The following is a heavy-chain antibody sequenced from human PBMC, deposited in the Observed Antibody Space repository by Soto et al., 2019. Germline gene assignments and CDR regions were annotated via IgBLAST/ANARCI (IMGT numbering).Heavy chain of an antibody. Sequence: GGSLRLSCAASGFTFNNYAMSWVRQTPGKGLEWVSSISDNGDDTYYADSVKGRFTISRDNSRDTLSLQMNSLRAEDTAMYFCAKYPGLSNYYFNSWGQGTLVTVSS. D-gene: IGHD3-10*01. CDR2: ISDNGDDT. V-gene: IGHV3-23*01. J-gene: IGHJ4*02. CDR1: GFTFNNYA. CDR3: AKYPGLSNYYFNS.